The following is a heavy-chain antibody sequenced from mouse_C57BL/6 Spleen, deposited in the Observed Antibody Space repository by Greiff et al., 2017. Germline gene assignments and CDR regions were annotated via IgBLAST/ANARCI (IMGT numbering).Heavy chain of an antibody. CDR1: GYTFTSYT. Sequence: VQLQQSGAELARPGASVKMSCKASGYTFTSYTMPWVKQRPGQGLEWIGYINPSSGYTKYNQKFKDKATLTADKSSSTANMQLSSLTSEDSAVYYCARSGEAGCFDYWGQGTTLTVSS. V-gene: IGHV1-4*01. CDR2: INPSSGYT. J-gene: IGHJ2*01. CDR3: ARSGEAGCFDY. D-gene: IGHD3-1*01.